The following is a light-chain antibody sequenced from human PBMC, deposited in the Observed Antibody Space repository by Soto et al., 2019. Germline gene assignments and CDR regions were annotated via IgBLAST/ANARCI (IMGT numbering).Light chain of an antibody. CDR1: EGSSSY. CDR2: AAS. Sequence: DIQLTQSPSFLSASVGDRVTITCRSSEGSSSYLAWYQQIPGKAPKLLIYAASTLQSGVPSRFSGSGSGTEFSLTISSLQPEDFATYYCQHLDSYSTFGQGTRLEIK. CDR3: QHLDSYST. J-gene: IGKJ5*01. V-gene: IGKV1-9*01.